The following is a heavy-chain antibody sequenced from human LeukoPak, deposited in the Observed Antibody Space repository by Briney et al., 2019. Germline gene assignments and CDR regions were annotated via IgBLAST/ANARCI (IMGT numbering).Heavy chain of an antibody. CDR1: GFTFSNYE. CDR3: ATSRGYFFRWFQH. CDR2: IASSGSTI. V-gene: IGHV3-48*03. Sequence: PGGSLRLSCSASGFTFSNYEMNWVRQAQGKGLEWVSYIASSGSTIYYADSVKGRFTISRDNAKSSLYLQMNSLRADDTAVYYCATSRGYFFRWFQHWGQGTLVTVSS. J-gene: IGHJ1*01. D-gene: IGHD3-22*01.